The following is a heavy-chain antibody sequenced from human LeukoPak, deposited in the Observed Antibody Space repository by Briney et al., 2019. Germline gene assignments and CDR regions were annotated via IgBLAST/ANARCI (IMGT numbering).Heavy chain of an antibody. CDR3: ARAPAFTHYGDYPRMDV. J-gene: IGHJ6*03. V-gene: IGHV1-69*05. D-gene: IGHD4-17*01. CDR1: GGTFSSYA. CDR2: IIPIFGTA. Sequence: GASVKVSCKASGGTFSSYAISWVRQAPGRGLEWMGGIIPIFGTANYAQKFQGRVTITRNTSISTAYMELSSLISEDTAVYYCARAPAFTHYGDYPRMDVWGKGTTVTVSS.